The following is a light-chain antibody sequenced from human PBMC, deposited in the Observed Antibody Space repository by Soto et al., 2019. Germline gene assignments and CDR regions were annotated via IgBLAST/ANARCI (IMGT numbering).Light chain of an antibody. CDR3: QQTYSVPPT. CDR2: AAS. CDR1: QTISNY. J-gene: IGKJ1*01. Sequence: DVQMTQSPSSLSASVGDRVTITCRASQTISNYLNWYQRKPGKAPVLLIFAASSLQSGVPSRFSGSRSGRNFTLAISSLQPADSAIYYCQQTYSVPPTFGRGTKVDIK. V-gene: IGKV1-39*01.